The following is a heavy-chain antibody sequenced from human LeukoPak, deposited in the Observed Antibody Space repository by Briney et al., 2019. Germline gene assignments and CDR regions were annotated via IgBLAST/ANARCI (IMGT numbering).Heavy chain of an antibody. CDR1: GYTFTGYY. V-gene: IGHV1-2*06. Sequence: ASVKVSCKASGYTFTGYYMNWVRQAPGQGLEWLGRINPNTGGPNFAQSFQGRVTMTRDTSITTGYMELSRLRSDDTAVYYCARVGDGLNDAFDIWGQGTMVTVSS. J-gene: IGHJ3*02. D-gene: IGHD5-24*01. CDR2: INPNTGGP. CDR3: ARVGDGLNDAFDI.